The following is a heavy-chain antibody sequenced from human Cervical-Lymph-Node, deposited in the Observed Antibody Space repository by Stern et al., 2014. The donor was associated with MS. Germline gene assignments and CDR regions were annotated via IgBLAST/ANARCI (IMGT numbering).Heavy chain of an antibody. V-gene: IGHV3-21*01. CDR2: ISSSSSYI. CDR3: ARDSSSWYAIDY. D-gene: IGHD6-13*01. CDR1: GFTFSSYS. J-gene: IGHJ4*02. Sequence: VQLVESGGGLVKPGGSLRLSCAASGFTFSSYSMNWVRQAPGKGLEWVSSISSSSSYIYYADSVKGRFTISRDNAKNSLCLQMNSLRAEDTAVYYCARDSSSWYAIDYWGQGTLVTVSS.